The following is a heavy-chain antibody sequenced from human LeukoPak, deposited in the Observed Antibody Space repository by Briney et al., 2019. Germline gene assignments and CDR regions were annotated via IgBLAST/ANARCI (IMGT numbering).Heavy chain of an antibody. CDR2: ISSSGSSI. CDR3: ARDSHKCDSSGYYPDAFDI. Sequence: AGSLRLSCAASGLTFSSYEMNWVRQAQGKGLEWVSYISSSGSSIYYADSVKGRLTISRDNATKSLYLQMHSLRAEDTAVYYCARDSHKCDSSGYYPDAFDIWGQGTMVTVSS. J-gene: IGHJ3*02. V-gene: IGHV3-48*03. CDR1: GLTFSSYE. D-gene: IGHD3-22*01.